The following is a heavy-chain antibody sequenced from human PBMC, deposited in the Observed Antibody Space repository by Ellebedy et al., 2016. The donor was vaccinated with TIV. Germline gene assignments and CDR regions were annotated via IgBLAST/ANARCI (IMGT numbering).Heavy chain of an antibody. CDR3: ASGYYGSGIDY. Sequence: SETLSLTXTVSGGSISSYYWGWIRQPPGKGLEWIGSIYYSGSTYYNPSLKSRVTISVDTSKNQFSLKLSSVTAADTAVYYCASGYYGSGIDYWGQGTLVTVSS. CDR1: GGSISSYY. CDR2: IYYSGST. V-gene: IGHV4-39*07. J-gene: IGHJ4*02. D-gene: IGHD3-10*01.